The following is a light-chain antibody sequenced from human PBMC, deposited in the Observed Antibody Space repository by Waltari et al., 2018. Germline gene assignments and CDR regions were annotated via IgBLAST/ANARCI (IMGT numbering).Light chain of an antibody. J-gene: IGKJ1*01. CDR3: QQSYSTPPT. CDR2: AAS. CDR1: QSMSSY. Sequence: DIQTTQPPSPLSASVGDTVTTRCQASQSMSSYLNWYQQKPGKAPKLLIYAASSLQSGVPSRFSGSGSGTDFTLTISSLQPEDFATYYCQQSYSTPPTFGQGTKVEIK. V-gene: IGKV1-39*01.